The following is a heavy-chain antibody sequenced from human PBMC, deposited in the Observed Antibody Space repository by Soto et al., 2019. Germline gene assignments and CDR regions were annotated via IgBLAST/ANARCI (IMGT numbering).Heavy chain of an antibody. Sequence: QVQLVQSGGEVKKPGASVEVSCKASGYTFTSYDINWVRQATGQGLEWMGWMNPNSGNTGYAQNFQGRVTMTRNTSISTAYMELSSLRSEDTAVYYCARLVITAAGNWFDPWGQGTLVTVSS. CDR1: GYTFTSYD. D-gene: IGHD6-13*01. V-gene: IGHV1-8*01. CDR2: MNPNSGNT. J-gene: IGHJ5*02. CDR3: ARLVITAAGNWFDP.